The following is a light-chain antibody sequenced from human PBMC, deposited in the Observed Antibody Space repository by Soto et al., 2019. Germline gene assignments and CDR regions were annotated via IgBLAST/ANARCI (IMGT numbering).Light chain of an antibody. J-gene: IGKJ4*01. CDR2: DAS. CDR1: QGINTA. V-gene: IGKV1-13*02. Sequence: AIQLTQSPSSLSASVGDRVTITCRASQGINTALAWYQQKPGKPPKLLIHDASTLESGVPSRFSGGGSGTDFILTIASLQPGDFATYYCQQFNPPLTFGGGTTLEI. CDR3: QQFNPPLT.